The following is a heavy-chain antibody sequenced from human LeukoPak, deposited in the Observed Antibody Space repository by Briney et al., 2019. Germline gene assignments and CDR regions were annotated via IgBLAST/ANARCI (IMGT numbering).Heavy chain of an antibody. CDR3: ARRDYYGSGSYYYYYYYMDV. CDR2: ISGGGGST. D-gene: IGHD3-10*01. V-gene: IGHV3-23*01. CDR1: GFTFSRNA. Sequence: PGGSLRLSCAASGFTFSRNAMSWVRQAPGKGLEWVSVISGGGGSTYYADSVKGRFTISRDNSKNTLYLQMNSLRAEDTAVYYCARRDYYGSGSYYYYYYYMDVWGKGTTVTVSS. J-gene: IGHJ6*03.